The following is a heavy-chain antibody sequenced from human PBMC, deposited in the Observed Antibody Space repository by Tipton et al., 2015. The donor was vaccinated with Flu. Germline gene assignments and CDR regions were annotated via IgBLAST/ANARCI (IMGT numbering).Heavy chain of an antibody. J-gene: IGHJ6*02. Sequence: QMQLVQSGAEVRKPGASVRVACKASGYTFTYYGISWVRQAPGQGLEWMGWISAHNGDTNYAQKFQGRVTMTTDTSTNTVYMDLRSLGSDDTAMYYCARDSTLEIYDYWSGHSPTPRGMDVWGQGTTVTVSS. V-gene: IGHV1-18*01. CDR3: ARDSTLEIYDYWSGHSPTPRGMDV. D-gene: IGHD3-3*01. CDR1: GYTFTYYG. CDR2: ISAHNGDT.